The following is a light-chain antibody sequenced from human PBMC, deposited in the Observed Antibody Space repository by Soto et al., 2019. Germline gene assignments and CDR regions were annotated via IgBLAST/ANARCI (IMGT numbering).Light chain of an antibody. CDR1: QSVSGSY. V-gene: IGKV3-20*01. J-gene: IGKJ1*01. CDR2: GAS. CDR3: QEYGSSPQA. Sequence: EIVLTQSPGTLSLSPGERATLSCRASQSVSGSYLAWYQQKPGQAPRLLIYGASSRATGIPGRFSGSGSGTDLTLTISSLEPEDFAVYYCQEYGSSPQAFGQGTKVEIK.